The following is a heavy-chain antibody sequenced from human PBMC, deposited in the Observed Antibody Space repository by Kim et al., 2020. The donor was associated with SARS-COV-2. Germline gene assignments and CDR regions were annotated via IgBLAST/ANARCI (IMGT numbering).Heavy chain of an antibody. CDR1: GFTFSDSY. CDR2: ISSSGSTI. D-gene: IGHD3-3*01. V-gene: IGHV3-11*01. CDR3: ARDGKSFYEFWCGYEWRSCYYCGMDV. J-gene: IGHJ6*02. Sequence: GGSLRLSCAASGFTFSDSYMSWIRQAPGKGLEWVSYISSSGSTIYYADSVKGRFTISRDNAKNSLYLQMNSLRAEDTAVYYCARDGKSFYEFWCGYEWRSCYYCGMDVWGQGTTVTVSS.